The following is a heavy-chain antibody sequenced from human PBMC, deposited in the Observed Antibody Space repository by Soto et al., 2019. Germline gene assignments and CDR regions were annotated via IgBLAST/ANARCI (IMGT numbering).Heavy chain of an antibody. CDR2: IYSGGST. D-gene: IGHD2-21*01. Sequence: PGGSLRLSCAASGFTVSSNYMSWVRQAPGKGLEWVSVIYSGGSTYYADSVKGRFTISRDNTKNTMYHQKNSQRTEDKAVYYYASQKIASPSGARYYYYGMDVWGQGTTVTVSS. CDR3: ASQKIASPSGARYYYYGMDV. V-gene: IGHV3-53*01. CDR1: GFTVSSNY. J-gene: IGHJ6*02.